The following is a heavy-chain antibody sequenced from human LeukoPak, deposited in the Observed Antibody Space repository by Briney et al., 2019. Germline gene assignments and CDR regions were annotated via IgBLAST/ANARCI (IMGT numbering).Heavy chain of an antibody. CDR1: GGSFSGYY. CDR3: ASTYYDILTGYLLFDY. Sequence: SETLSLTCAVCGGSFSGYYWSWIRQPPGKGLEWIGEINHSGSTNYNPSLKSRVTISVDTSKNQFSLKLSSVTAADTAVYYCASTYYDILTGYLLFDYWGQGTLVTVSS. CDR2: INHSGST. J-gene: IGHJ4*02. V-gene: IGHV4-34*01. D-gene: IGHD3-9*01.